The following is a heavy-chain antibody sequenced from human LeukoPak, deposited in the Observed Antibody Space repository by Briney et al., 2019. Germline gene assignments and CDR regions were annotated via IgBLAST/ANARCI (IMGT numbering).Heavy chain of an antibody. D-gene: IGHD6-13*01. CDR1: GGSISSSNW. J-gene: IGHJ4*02. CDR2: IYHSGST. Sequence: SGILSLTCAVSGGSISSSNWWSWVRQPPGKGLEWIGEIYHSGSTNYNPSLKSRVTISVDKSKNQFSLKLSSVTAADSAVYYCARDDSSSWSPFDYWGQGTLVTVSS. CDR3: ARDDSSSWSPFDY. V-gene: IGHV4-4*02.